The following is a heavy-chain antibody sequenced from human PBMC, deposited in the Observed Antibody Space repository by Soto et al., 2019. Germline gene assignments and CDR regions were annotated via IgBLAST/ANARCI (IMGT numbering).Heavy chain of an antibody. J-gene: IGHJ6*02. D-gene: IGHD2-2*01. CDR2: ISNSSSTI. CDR1: GFTFSSSS. CDR3: ARDSPGRYCSSTSCPRMDV. V-gene: IGHV3-48*02. Sequence: AGSLRLSCAAPGFTFSSSSMNWVRQATGKGLEWVSYISNSSSTIYYADSVKGRFTISRDNAKNSLYLQMNSLRDEDTAVYYCARDSPGRYCSSTSCPRMDVWGQGTTVTVSS.